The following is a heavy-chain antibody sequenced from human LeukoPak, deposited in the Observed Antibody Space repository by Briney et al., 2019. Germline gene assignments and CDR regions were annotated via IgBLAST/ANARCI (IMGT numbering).Heavy chain of an antibody. D-gene: IGHD1-26*01. J-gene: IGHJ6*03. V-gene: IGHV3-7*03. CDR2: IKQDGSEK. Sequence: GGSLRLSCAASGFTFSSYWMSWVRQAPGKGLEWVANIKQDGSEKYYVDSVKGRFTISRDNAKNSLYLQMNSLRAEDMALYYCAKGDTTNYYMDVWGKGTTVTVSS. CDR3: AKGDTTNYYMDV. CDR1: GFTFSSYW.